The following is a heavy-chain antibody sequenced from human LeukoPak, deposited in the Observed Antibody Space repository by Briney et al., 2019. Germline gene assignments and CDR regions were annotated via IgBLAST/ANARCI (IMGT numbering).Heavy chain of an antibody. CDR3: ARDGSGWYQYYFDY. CDR1: GGSISSYY. Sequence: SETLSLTCTVSGGSISSYYWSWIRQPAGKGLEWGRLYTSGSTNYNPSLKSRVTMSVDKSKNQFSLKLSSVTAADTAVYYCARDGSGWYQYYFDYWGQGTLLTVSS. D-gene: IGHD6-19*01. V-gene: IGHV4-4*07. CDR2: LYTSGST. J-gene: IGHJ4*02.